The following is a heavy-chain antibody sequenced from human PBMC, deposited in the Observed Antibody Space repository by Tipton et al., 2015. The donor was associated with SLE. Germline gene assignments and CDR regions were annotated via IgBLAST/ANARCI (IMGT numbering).Heavy chain of an antibody. CDR2: ISSSSSYI. CDR1: GFTFSSYS. CDR3: ARDLGMDYYYYGMGV. D-gene: IGHD7-27*01. Sequence: SLRLSCAASGFTFSSYSMNWVRQAPGKGLEWVSSISSSSSYIYYADSVKGRCTISRDNAKNSLYLQMNSLRAEDTAVYYCARDLGMDYYYYGMGVWGQGPTVTFSS. V-gene: IGHV3-21*01. J-gene: IGHJ6*02.